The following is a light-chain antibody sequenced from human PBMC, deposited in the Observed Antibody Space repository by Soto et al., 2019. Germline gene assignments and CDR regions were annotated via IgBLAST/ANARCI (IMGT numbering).Light chain of an antibody. V-gene: IGKV3-15*01. J-gene: IGKJ1*01. Sequence: VLTQSPGALSLSPVERATLSCRASQSVDTNVAWYQQKPGQPPRLLVHGASTRATGIPARFSGSGSGTDFTLTISSLQSEDFAVYYCQQYNNWPPTFGQGTKVDIK. CDR2: GAS. CDR1: QSVDTN. CDR3: QQYNNWPPT.